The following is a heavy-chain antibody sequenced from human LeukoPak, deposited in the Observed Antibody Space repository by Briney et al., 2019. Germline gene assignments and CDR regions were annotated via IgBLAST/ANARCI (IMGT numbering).Heavy chain of an antibody. CDR3: ARVDDLDAFAV. V-gene: IGHV3-30*04. Sequence: PGGSLRLSCAASGFTFSSYAMHWVRQAPGKGLEWVAVISDDGSNKYYADSVKGRFTISRDNSKNTLYLQMNSLRAEDTAMYYCARVDDLDAFAVWGQGTMVIVFS. CDR2: ISDDGSNK. J-gene: IGHJ3*01. CDR1: GFTFSSYA. D-gene: IGHD2-2*03.